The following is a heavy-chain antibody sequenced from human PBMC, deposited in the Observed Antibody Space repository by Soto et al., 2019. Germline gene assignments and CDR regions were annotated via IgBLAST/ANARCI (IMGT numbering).Heavy chain of an antibody. Sequence: QVQLVQSGAEVKKPGASVKVSCKASGYTFTSYAMHWVRQAPGQRLEWMGWINAGNGNTKYSQKFQGRVTITRDTSASTAYMDLCSLRSEDTAVYCCARDSFYGSGTGADYWGQGTLVTVSS. J-gene: IGHJ4*02. CDR2: INAGNGNT. CDR3: ARDSFYGSGTGADY. V-gene: IGHV1-3*01. D-gene: IGHD3-10*01. CDR1: GYTFTSYA.